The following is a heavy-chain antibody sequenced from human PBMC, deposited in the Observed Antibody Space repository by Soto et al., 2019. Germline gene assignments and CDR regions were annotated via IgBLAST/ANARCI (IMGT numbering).Heavy chain of an antibody. CDR3: ASPKIAYYNWFAP. J-gene: IGHJ5*02. V-gene: IGHV4-39*01. Sequence: SQIMSLPSTVADGSIVGYYGGWIRQPPGKGLEWIGSIYYSGSTYYNPSLKSRVTISVDTSKNQFSLKLSSVTAADTAVYYCASPKIAYYNWFAPRGQGTLVTVSS. CDR1: DGSIVGYY. CDR2: IYYSGST. D-gene: IGHD2-21*01.